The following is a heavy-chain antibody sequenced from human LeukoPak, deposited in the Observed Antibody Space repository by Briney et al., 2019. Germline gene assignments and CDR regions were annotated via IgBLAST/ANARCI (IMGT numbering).Heavy chain of an antibody. CDR1: GYIFTDYY. Sequence: ASVNVSCTASGYIFTDYYIHWVRQAPGQGLEWMGIVNPSSSSTSYAQRFQGRVTMTRDTSTKTVYMELSSLTSEDTAVYFCAKGSSGSYINYFDYWGQGTLVTVSS. V-gene: IGHV1-46*01. CDR2: VNPSSSST. D-gene: IGHD1-26*01. J-gene: IGHJ4*02. CDR3: AKGSSGSYINYFDY.